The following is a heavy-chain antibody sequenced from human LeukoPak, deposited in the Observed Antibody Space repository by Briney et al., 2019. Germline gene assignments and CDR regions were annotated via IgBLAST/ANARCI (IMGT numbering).Heavy chain of an antibody. V-gene: IGHV4-38-2*02. CDR3: ARLPFYDSSGY. CDR2: IYHSGST. Sequence: PSETLSLTCTVSGYSISSGYYWGWIRQPPGKGLEWIGSIYHSGSTYYNPSLKSRVTISVDTSKNQFSLKLSSVTAADTAVYYCARLPFYDSSGYWGQGTLVTVSS. J-gene: IGHJ4*02. CDR1: GYSISSGYY. D-gene: IGHD3-22*01.